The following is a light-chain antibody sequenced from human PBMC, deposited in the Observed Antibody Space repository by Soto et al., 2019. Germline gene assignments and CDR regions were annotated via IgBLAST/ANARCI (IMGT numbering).Light chain of an antibody. J-gene: IGKJ3*01. Sequence: DIQMTQSPSSVSASVGDRVTITCRASQSIAGWLAWYRQKPGEAPKLLIYAASSLQSGVPSRCSGSGSGTDFTLTISSLQPEDFATYYCQQANSFPFTFGPGTKVDIK. V-gene: IGKV1D-12*01. CDR3: QQANSFPFT. CDR2: AAS. CDR1: QSIAGW.